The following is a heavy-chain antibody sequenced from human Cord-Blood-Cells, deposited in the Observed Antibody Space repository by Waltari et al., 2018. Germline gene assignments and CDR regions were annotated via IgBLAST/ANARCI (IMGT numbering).Heavy chain of an antibody. J-gene: IGHJ1*01. Sequence: QVQLQQWGAGLLKPSETLSLTCAVYGGSFSGYYWGWIRPPPGKGLEWLGEINHSGSTNYNPSLKSRVTISVDTSKNQFSLKLSSVTAADTAVYYCASITHYYDSSGYYEYFQHWGQGTLVTVSS. CDR2: INHSGST. CDR3: ASITHYYDSSGYYEYFQH. CDR1: GGSFSGYY. V-gene: IGHV4-34*01. D-gene: IGHD3-22*01.